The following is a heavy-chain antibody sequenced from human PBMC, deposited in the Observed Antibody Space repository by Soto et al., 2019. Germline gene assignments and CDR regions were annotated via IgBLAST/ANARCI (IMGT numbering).Heavy chain of an antibody. CDR1: GFDFSSYA. Sequence: GGSLRLSCAAPGFDFSSYAMSWVRQAPGKGLECISLISGTGVPTLYAESVKGRFSVSRDNSKDTLFLEMNNLGVDDTAMYYCAKSFCSSSSCFFLWVDPWGPGTLVTVSS. CDR2: ISGTGVPT. CDR3: AKSFCSSSSCFFLWVDP. J-gene: IGHJ5*02. V-gene: IGHV3-23*01. D-gene: IGHD2-2*01.